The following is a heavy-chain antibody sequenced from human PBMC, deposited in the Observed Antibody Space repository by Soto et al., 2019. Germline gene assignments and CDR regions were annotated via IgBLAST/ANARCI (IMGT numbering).Heavy chain of an antibody. J-gene: IGHJ4*02. Sequence: SETLSLTCTVSGGPLTSEGFYWGWIRQPPGKGLEWIGSIYYSGSTYHNPSLKRRVTMSVDTSKRQFSLMLTSVTAADTAVYYCARLLYDSSGYYYFDSWGQGTLVTVSS. D-gene: IGHD3-22*01. CDR2: IYYSGST. CDR3: ARLLYDSSGYYYFDS. CDR1: GGPLTSEGFY. V-gene: IGHV4-39*01.